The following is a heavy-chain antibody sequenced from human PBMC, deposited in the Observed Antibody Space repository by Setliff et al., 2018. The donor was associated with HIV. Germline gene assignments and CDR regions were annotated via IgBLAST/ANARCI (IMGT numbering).Heavy chain of an antibody. CDR1: GFTFSNAW. CDR3: ARAPVYYESSGHIPDAFDI. D-gene: IGHD3-22*01. J-gene: IGHJ3*02. Sequence: GGSLRLSCAASGFTFSNAWMSWVRQAPGKGLEWVGRIKSKTDGGTTDYAAPVKGRFTISRDDSKNTLYLQMNSLGAEDTAVYYCARAPVYYESSGHIPDAFDIWGQGTVVTVSS. CDR2: IKSKTDGGTT. V-gene: IGHV3-15*05.